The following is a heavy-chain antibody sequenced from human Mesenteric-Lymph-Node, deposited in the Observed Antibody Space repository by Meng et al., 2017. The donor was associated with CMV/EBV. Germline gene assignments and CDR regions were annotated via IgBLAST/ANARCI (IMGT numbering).Heavy chain of an antibody. J-gene: IGHJ4*02. CDR2: IRFDGSDK. CDR1: GFTISAYG. D-gene: IGHD1-1*01. Sequence: GESLRLSCAASGFTISAYGMHWVRQAPGKGLEWVAFIRFDGSDKYYADSVKGRFTISRDISKNTLYLQMNSLRAEDTALYYCAKDYVEAFDSWGQGTLVTVSS. CDR3: AKDYVEAFDS. V-gene: IGHV3-30*02.